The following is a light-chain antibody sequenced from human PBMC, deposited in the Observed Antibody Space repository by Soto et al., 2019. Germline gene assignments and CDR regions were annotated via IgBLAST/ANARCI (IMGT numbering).Light chain of an antibody. J-gene: IGKJ5*01. V-gene: IGKV3-20*01. CDR3: QQYSSSPT. CDR2: ATS. CDR1: QSISSNF. Sequence: EIVLTQSPGTLSLSPGQRATLSCRASQSISSNFLAWYQQKPGQAPRLLIYATSSRATGIPGRFSGSGSGTDFTLTISRLEPEDFAVYYCQQYSSSPTFGQGTRLEIK.